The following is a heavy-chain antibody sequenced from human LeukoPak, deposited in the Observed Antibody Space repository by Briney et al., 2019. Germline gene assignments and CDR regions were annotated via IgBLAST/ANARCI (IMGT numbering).Heavy chain of an antibody. D-gene: IGHD4-11*01. V-gene: IGHV4-30-4*01. Sequence: SQTLSLTCTVSGGSISSGDYYWSWIRQPPGKGLEWIGYIYYSGSTYYNPSLKSRVTISVDTSKNQFSLKLSSVTAADTGVYYCARDGGNYVFGYGMDVWGQGTTVTVSS. CDR3: ARDGGNYVFGYGMDV. CDR2: IYYSGST. CDR1: GGSISSGDYY. J-gene: IGHJ6*02.